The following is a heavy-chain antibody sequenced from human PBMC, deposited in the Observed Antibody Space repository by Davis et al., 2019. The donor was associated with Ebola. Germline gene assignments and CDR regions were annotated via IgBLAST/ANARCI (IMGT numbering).Heavy chain of an antibody. CDR3: AKEALWFGELSPNWYFDL. V-gene: IGHV3-23*01. CDR2: ISGSGGST. Sequence: PSETLSLTCAASGFTLSSYAMSWVRQAPGKGLEWVSAISGSGGSTYYADSVKGRFTISRDNSKNTLYLQMNSLRAEDTAVYYCAKEALWFGELSPNWYFDLWGRGTLVTVSS. D-gene: IGHD3-10*01. CDR1: GFTLSSYA. J-gene: IGHJ2*01.